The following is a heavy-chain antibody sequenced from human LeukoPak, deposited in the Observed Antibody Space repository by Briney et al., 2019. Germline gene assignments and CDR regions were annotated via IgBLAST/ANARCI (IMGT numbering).Heavy chain of an antibody. J-gene: IGHJ6*04. Sequence: GGSLRLSCAASGFTFSSYSMNWVRQAPGKGLEWVSCISSSSSYIYYADSVKGRFTISRDNAKNSLYLQMNSLRAEDTAVYYCAELGITMIGGVWGKGTTVTISS. D-gene: IGHD3-10*02. CDR1: GFTFSSYS. CDR2: ISSSSSYI. CDR3: AELGITMIGGV. V-gene: IGHV3-21*01.